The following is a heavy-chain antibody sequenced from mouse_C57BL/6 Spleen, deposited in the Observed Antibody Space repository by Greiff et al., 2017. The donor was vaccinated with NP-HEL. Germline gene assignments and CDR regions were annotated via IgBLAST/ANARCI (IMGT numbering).Heavy chain of an antibody. D-gene: IGHD1-1*01. CDR3: ARRIYYGSSYGYWYFDV. J-gene: IGHJ1*03. V-gene: IGHV1-61*01. Sequence: QVQLQQPGAELVRPGSSVKLSCKASGYTFTSYWMDWVKQRPGQGLEWIGNIYPSDSETHYNQKFKDKATLTVDKSSSTAYMQRSSLTSEDSAVYYCARRIYYGSSYGYWYFDVWGTGTTVTVSS. CDR1: GYTFTSYW. CDR2: IYPSDSET.